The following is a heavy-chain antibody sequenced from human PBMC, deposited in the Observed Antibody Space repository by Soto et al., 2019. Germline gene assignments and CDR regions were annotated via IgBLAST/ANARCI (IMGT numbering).Heavy chain of an antibody. CDR2: ISYDGSNK. V-gene: IGHV3-30*03. J-gene: IGHJ3*01. Sequence: QVQLVESGGGVVQPGRSLRLSCAASGFTFSSYGMHWVRQAPGKGLEWVAVISYDGSNKYYADSVKGRFTISRDNSKNTLYLQMNSLRAEDTAVYYCARGDRGAFDLWGQGTVVTVSS. CDR1: GFTFSSYG. D-gene: IGHD1-26*01. CDR3: ARGDRGAFDL.